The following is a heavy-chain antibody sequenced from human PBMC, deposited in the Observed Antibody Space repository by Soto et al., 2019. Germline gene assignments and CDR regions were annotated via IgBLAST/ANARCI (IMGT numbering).Heavy chain of an antibody. CDR3: AKARYYGSGSYYYYYGMDV. Sequence: PGGSLRLSCAASGFTFSSYAMSWVRQAPGKGLEWVSAISGSGGSTYYADSVKGRFTISRDNSKNTLYLQMNSLSAEDTAVYYCAKARYYGSGSYYYYYGMDVWGQGTTVTVSS. CDR2: ISGSGGST. CDR1: GFTFSSYA. V-gene: IGHV3-23*01. J-gene: IGHJ6*02. D-gene: IGHD3-10*01.